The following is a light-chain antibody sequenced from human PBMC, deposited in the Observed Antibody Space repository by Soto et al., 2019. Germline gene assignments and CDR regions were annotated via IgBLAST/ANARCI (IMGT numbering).Light chain of an antibody. CDR2: EAS. J-gene: IGLJ1*01. V-gene: IGLV2-23*01. CDR3: CSYAGDKTYV. CDR1: GRDVRTYNL. Sequence: QSALTQHASVSGSPGQSITISCTVTGRDVRTYNLVSWYQQHPGKVPKLIIYEASKRPSGVSNRFSGSQPGNTASLTVSGLQAEDEADYYCCSYAGDKTYVFGSGTKVTVL.